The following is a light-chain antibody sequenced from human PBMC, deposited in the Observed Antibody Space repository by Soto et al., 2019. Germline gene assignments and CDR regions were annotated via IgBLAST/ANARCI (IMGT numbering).Light chain of an antibody. CDR2: GAF. Sequence: DIQMTQSPSSVSASVGDRVTIACRASQGISSWLAWYQQKPGKAPKLLIYGAFSFQSGVPSRFRGSGSGTDFTLTISSLQPEDFATYFCQQTNSFPPTFGQGTRLEIK. V-gene: IGKV1-12*01. J-gene: IGKJ5*01. CDR3: QQTNSFPPT. CDR1: QGISSW.